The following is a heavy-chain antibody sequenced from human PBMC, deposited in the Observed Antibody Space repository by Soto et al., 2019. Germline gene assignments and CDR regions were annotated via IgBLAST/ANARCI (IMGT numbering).Heavy chain of an antibody. CDR2: IFSNDEK. CDR3: ARMGDFWSGYIIDY. D-gene: IGHD3-3*01. V-gene: IGHV2-26*01. J-gene: IGHJ4*02. CDR1: GFSLSNARMG. Sequence: QVTLKESGPVLVKPTETLTLTCTVSGFSLSNARMGVSWIRQPPGKALEWLAHIFSNDEKSYSTSLKSRLTISKDTSKSQVVLTMTNMDPVDTATYYCARMGDFWSGYIIDYWGQGTLVTVSS.